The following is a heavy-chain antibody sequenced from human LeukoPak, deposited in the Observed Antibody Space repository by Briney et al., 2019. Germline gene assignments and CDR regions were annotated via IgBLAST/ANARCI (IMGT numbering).Heavy chain of an antibody. CDR2: IYNTGNT. Sequence: SETLSLTCTVSGGAISSGHYYWIWIRQQPGKGLEWLGYIYNTGNTYYNTSLKSRVTMSVDTSKNQFSLRLTSVTAADTAIYYCARGGGYAFVFWGQGTLVTVSS. D-gene: IGHD5-12*01. CDR1: GGAISSGHYY. V-gene: IGHV4-31*03. CDR3: ARGGGYAFVF. J-gene: IGHJ4*02.